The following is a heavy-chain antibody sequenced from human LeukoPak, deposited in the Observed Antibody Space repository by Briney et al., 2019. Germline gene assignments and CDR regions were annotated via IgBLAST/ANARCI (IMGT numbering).Heavy chain of an antibody. CDR1: GFTLTNYA. J-gene: IGHJ4*02. D-gene: IGHD3-9*01. CDR2: ITGSDGTS. Sequence: GTSLRLSCVASGFTLTNYAMSWVRQAPGKGLEWVSAITGSDGTSHYADSVKGRFTISRDNSKNTLYLQVNSLRAEDTAVYYCAKWGDYDILTGYYVPDYWGQGTLVNVSS. V-gene: IGHV3-23*01. CDR3: AKWGDYDILTGYYVPDY.